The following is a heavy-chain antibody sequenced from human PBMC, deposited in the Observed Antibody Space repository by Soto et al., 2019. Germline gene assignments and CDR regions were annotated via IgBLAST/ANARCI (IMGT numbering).Heavy chain of an antibody. CDR3: AKITAAGLDY. Sequence: EVQLLESGGGLVQPGGSLRLSCAASGFTFSSYGMSWVRQAPGKGLEWVSSIGSSGTTTYYADSVKGRFTISRDNSQNTLYLQMNSLRAEDTAVYYCAKITAAGLDYWGQGTLVTVSS. D-gene: IGHD6-13*01. V-gene: IGHV3-23*01. CDR1: GFTFSSYG. J-gene: IGHJ4*02. CDR2: IGSSGTTT.